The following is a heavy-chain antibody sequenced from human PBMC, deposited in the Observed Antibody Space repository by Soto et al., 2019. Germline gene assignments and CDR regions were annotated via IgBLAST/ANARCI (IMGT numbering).Heavy chain of an antibody. V-gene: IGHV3-74*01. D-gene: IGHD3-10*01. Sequence: EVQLVESGGGLVQPGGSLRLSCAASGFTFSSYWMHWVRQAPGKGLVWVSRINSDGRRTRYADSVKGRFTISRDNAKNSLYLQIIILRDDDKAVYYCASYYGSGIYHPKYWGQGTLVTVAS. J-gene: IGHJ4*02. CDR2: INSDGRRT. CDR1: GFTFSSYW. CDR3: ASYYGSGIYHPKY.